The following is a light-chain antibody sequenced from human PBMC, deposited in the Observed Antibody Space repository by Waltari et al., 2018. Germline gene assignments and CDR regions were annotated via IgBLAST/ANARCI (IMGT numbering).Light chain of an antibody. Sequence: DIQMTQSPSSVSASVGDRVTITCLASQDISNWLAWYQQKPGQAPKLLIYPASSLQSGVPSRFSGSGSGTDFTLTISSLQPEDVASYYCQQASSVPLTFGGGTKVEIK. CDR1: QDISNW. CDR2: PAS. V-gene: IGKV1-12*01. CDR3: QQASSVPLT. J-gene: IGKJ4*01.